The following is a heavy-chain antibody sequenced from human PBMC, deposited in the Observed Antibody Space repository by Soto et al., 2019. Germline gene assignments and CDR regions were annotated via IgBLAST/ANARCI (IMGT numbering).Heavy chain of an antibody. J-gene: IGHJ4*02. CDR2: IIPIFGTA. CDR1: GGTFSSYS. CDR3: ARDGGRHSVGVDD. Sequence: QVQLVQSGAEVKKPGSSVNVSCKASGGTFSSYSINWVRQAPGQGLEWMGEIIPIFGTANYAQKFQGRVTITADESTRTAYMELRSLRSEDTAVYYCARDGGRHSVGVDDWSKATLVTVCS. D-gene: IGHD1-26*01. V-gene: IGHV1-69*01.